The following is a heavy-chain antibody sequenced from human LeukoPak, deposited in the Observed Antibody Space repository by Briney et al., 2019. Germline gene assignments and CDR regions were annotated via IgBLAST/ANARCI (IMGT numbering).Heavy chain of an antibody. CDR1: GYTFTSYG. D-gene: IGHD3-22*01. CDR2: ISAYNGNT. J-gene: IGHJ5*02. V-gene: IGHV1-18*01. CDR3: ARGGYYDSSGYPWWFDP. Sequence: ASVKVSCKASGYTFTSYGISWVRQAPGQGLEWIGWISAYNGNTNYAQKLQGRVTMTTDTSTSTAYMELRSLRSDDTAVYYCARGGYYDSSGYPWWFDPWGQGTLVTVSS.